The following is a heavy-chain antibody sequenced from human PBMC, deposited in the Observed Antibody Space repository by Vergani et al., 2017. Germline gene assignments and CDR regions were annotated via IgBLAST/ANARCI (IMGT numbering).Heavy chain of an antibody. V-gene: IGHV3-30*04. J-gene: IGHJ4*02. CDR2: ISYDGSNK. Sequence: QVQLVESGGGVVQPGRSLRLSCAASGFTFSSYAMHWVRQAPGKGLEWVAVISYDGSNKYYADSVKGRVTISRDNSKNTLYLQMNRLRAEDTAVYYCARDRRVVAALVYWGQGTLVTVSS. CDR3: ARDRRVVAALVY. D-gene: IGHD2-2*01. CDR1: GFTFSSYA.